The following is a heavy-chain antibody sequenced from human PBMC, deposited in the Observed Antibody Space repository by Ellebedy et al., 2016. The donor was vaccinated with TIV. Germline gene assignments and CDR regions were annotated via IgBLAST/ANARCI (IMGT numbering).Heavy chain of an antibody. CDR2: INHSGST. D-gene: IGHD2-15*01. CDR1: GGSFSGYY. CDR3: ASFKGLGCSGGSCYGMDV. V-gene: IGHV4-34*01. Sequence: MPSETLSLTCAVYGGSFSGYYWSWIRQPPGKGLEWIGDINHSGSTNYNPSLKSRVTVSVDTSKKQFSLKLSSVTAADTAVYYCASFKGLGCSGGSCYGMDVWGQGTTVTVSS. J-gene: IGHJ6*02.